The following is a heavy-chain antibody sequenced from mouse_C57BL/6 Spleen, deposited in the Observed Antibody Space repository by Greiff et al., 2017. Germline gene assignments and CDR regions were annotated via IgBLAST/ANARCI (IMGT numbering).Heavy chain of an antibody. V-gene: IGHV1-55*01. D-gene: IGHD1-1*01. CDR1: GYTFTSYW. CDR3: AGRGVARAMDY. CDR2: IDPGSGST. J-gene: IGHJ4*01. Sequence: VQLQQPGAELVKPGASVKMSCKASGYTFTSYWITWVKQRPGQGLEWIGDIDPGSGSTNYNEKFKSKATLTVDTSSSSAYMRLSSLTSEDAAVYCCAGRGVARAMDYWGQGTSVTVSS.